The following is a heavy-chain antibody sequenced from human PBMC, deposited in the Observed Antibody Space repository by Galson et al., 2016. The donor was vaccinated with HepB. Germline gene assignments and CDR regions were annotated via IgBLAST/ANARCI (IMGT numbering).Heavy chain of an antibody. D-gene: IGHD3-22*01. CDR2: IRTKTNNYAT. J-gene: IGHJ4*02. CDR1: GFTFSGSA. CDR3: TRTWDGTDYFTPDFDY. Sequence: SLRLSCAASGFTFSGSALHWVRQASGKGLERLGNIRTKTNNYATAYAASMRCEFTISRDDSKNTAYLHMNSLKTEDTALYYCTRTWDGTDYFTPDFDYWGQGTPVTVSS. V-gene: IGHV3-73*01.